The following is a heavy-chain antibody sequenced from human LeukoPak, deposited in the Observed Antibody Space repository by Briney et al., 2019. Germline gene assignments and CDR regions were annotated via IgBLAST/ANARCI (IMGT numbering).Heavy chain of an antibody. CDR3: ASSPWNTYYFDY. CDR1: GFTFSSYW. CDR2: IMEDGRK. D-gene: IGHD1/OR15-1a*01. Sequence: GGSLRLSCAASGFTFSSYWMSWARQAPGRGLEWVANIMEDGRKNYVDSVKGRFTISRDNAKNSVYLQMNSLRVEDTAVYYCASSPWNTYYFDYWGQGTLVTVSS. J-gene: IGHJ4*02. V-gene: IGHV3-7*01.